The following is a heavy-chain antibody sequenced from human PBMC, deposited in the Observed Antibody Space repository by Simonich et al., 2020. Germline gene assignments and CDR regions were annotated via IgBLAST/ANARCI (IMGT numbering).Heavy chain of an antibody. J-gene: IGHJ4*02. CDR1: GYTFTGYY. D-gene: IGHD3-10*01. V-gene: IGHV1-2*06. CDR3: ARWPSIPASYGSGSYFDY. Sequence: QVQLVQSGAEVKKPGASVKVSCKASGYTFTGYYLHWVRQAPGQGLEWMGRNNPNRSGKNDAQKFQGRVTMNRDTSISTAYMELSRLRSDDTAVYYCARWPSIPASYGSGSYFDYWGQGTLVTVSS. CDR2: NNPNRSGK.